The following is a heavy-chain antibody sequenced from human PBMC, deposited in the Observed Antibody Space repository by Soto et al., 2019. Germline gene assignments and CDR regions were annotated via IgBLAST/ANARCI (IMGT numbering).Heavy chain of an antibody. Sequence: EVQLVESGGGLVQPGRSLRLSCAASGFTFDDYAMHWVRQAPGKGLEWDSGISWNSGSIGYADSVKGRFTISRDNAKNSLYLQMNSLRAEDTALYYCATSGWYTGYFDYWGQGTLVTVSS. CDR1: GFTFDDYA. CDR2: ISWNSGSI. V-gene: IGHV3-9*01. J-gene: IGHJ4*02. CDR3: ATSGWYTGYFDY. D-gene: IGHD6-19*01.